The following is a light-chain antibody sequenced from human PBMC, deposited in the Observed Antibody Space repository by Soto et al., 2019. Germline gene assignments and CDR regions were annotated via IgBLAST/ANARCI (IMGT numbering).Light chain of an antibody. CDR3: QQYNDWPRGYT. J-gene: IGKJ2*01. CDR2: DAS. CDR1: QSVTTF. V-gene: IGKV3-11*01. Sequence: EIVLTQSPATLSLSPGERATLSCRASQSVTTFLAWYQQKPDQAPRLLIYDASTRATGIPARFSGSGSGTDFTLTISSLEPEDFAVYYCQQYNDWPRGYTFGQGTKLEIK.